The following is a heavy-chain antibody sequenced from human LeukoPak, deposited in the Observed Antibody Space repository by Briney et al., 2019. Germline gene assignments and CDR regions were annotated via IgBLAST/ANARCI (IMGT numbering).Heavy chain of an antibody. Sequence: GGSLRLSCAASGFTSSDYYMSWIRQAPGKGLEWVSYISSSGSTIYYADSVKGRFTISRDNAKNSLYLQMNSLRAEDTAVYYCAREQRSYQRPRPDAFDIWGQGTMVTVSS. CDR1: GFTSSDYY. J-gene: IGHJ3*02. CDR2: ISSSGSTI. D-gene: IGHD1-26*01. CDR3: AREQRSYQRPRPDAFDI. V-gene: IGHV3-11*01.